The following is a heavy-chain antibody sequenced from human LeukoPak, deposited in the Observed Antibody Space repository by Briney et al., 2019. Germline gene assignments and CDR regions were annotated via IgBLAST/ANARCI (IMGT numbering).Heavy chain of an antibody. CDR1: GFTFSDYY. V-gene: IGHV3-11*01. CDR3: ARAVDTAMVTSHYFDY. J-gene: IGHJ4*02. Sequence: GGSLRLSCAASGFTFSDYYMSWIRQAPGKGLEWVSYISSSGSTIYYADSVKGRFTISRDNAKNSLYLQMNSLRAEDTAVYYCARAVDTAMVTSHYFDYGGQGTLVTVSS. D-gene: IGHD5-18*01. CDR2: ISSSGSTI.